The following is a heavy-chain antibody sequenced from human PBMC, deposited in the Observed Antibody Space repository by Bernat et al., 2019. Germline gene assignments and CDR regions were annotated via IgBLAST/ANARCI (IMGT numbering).Heavy chain of an antibody. V-gene: IGHV3-30*01. Sequence: VQLVESGGGLVQPGRSLRLSCAASGFTFSSYAMHWVRQAPGKGLEWVAVISYDGSNKYYADSVKGRFTISRDNSKNTLYLQMNSLRAEDTAVYYCARDRVTTVTTYGRGLFDYWGQGTLVTVSS. CDR1: GFTFSSYA. CDR3: ARDRVTTVTTYGRGLFDY. J-gene: IGHJ4*02. CDR2: ISYDGSNK. D-gene: IGHD4-17*01.